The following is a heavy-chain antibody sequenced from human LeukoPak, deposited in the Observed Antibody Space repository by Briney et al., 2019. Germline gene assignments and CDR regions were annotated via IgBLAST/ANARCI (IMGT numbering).Heavy chain of an antibody. CDR2: ISAYNGNT. D-gene: IGHD2-2*01. Sequence: ASVKVSCKASGYTFTGYYMHWVRQAPGQGLEWMGWISAYNGNTNYAQKLQGRVTMTTDTSTSTAYMELRSLRSDDTAVYYCARDEGVVVPAAIFGFDPWGQGTLVTVSS. V-gene: IGHV1-18*04. J-gene: IGHJ5*02. CDR1: GYTFTGYY. CDR3: ARDEGVVVPAAIFGFDP.